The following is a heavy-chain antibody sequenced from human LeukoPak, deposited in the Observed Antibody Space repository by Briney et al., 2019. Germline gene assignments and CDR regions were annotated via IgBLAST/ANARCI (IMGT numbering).Heavy chain of an antibody. Sequence: GGSLRLSCAASGFTFSSYRMNWVRQAPGKGLEWVSGISWNSGSIGYADSVKGRFTISRDNAKNSLYLQMNSLRAEDTALYYCAKADWFDPWGQGTLVTVSS. V-gene: IGHV3-9*01. J-gene: IGHJ5*02. CDR3: AKADWFDP. CDR1: GFTFSSYR. CDR2: ISWNSGSI.